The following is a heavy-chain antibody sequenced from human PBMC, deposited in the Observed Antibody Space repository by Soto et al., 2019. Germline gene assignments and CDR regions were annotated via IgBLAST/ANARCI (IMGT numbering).Heavy chain of an antibody. J-gene: IGHJ6*02. CDR1: GFTVSSNY. V-gene: IGHV3-53*01. CDR2: IYSGGST. CDR3: ARNRTQRYGMDV. Sequence: EVQLVESGGGLIQPGGSLRLSCAASGFTVSSNYMSWVRQAPGKGLEWVSIIYSGGSTYYADSVKGRFTISRDNSKNTLYLQMNSLRAEVKAVYYCARNRTQRYGMDVWGQGTTVTVSS.